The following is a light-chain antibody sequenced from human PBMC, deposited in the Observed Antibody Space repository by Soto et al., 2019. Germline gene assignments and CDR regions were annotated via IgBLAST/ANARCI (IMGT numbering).Light chain of an antibody. CDR3: QQSHNIPST. CDR2: DAS. V-gene: IGKV1-5*02. J-gene: IGKJ4*02. CDR1: PSISSW. Sequence: DIQMTQSPSTLSASVGDRVTIICRASPSISSWLAWYQQKPGKAPKLLIHDASSLESGVPSRFSGGGSGTDFTLTINSLQTEDSAIYYCQQSHNIPSTFGRGTKVDIK.